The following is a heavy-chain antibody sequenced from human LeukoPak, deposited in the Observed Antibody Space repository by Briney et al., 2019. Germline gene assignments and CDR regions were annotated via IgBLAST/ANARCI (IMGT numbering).Heavy chain of an antibody. Sequence: PGGSLRLSCAASGFTFSSYAMSWVRQAPGKGLEWVSAISGSGGSTYYADSVKGRFTISRDNSKNTLYLQMNSLRAEDTAVYYCARDRGRGSYLFGHPFDPWGQGTLVTVSS. D-gene: IGHD1-26*01. CDR1: GFTFSSYA. CDR3: ARDRGRGSYLFGHPFDP. CDR2: ISGSGGST. J-gene: IGHJ5*02. V-gene: IGHV3-23*01.